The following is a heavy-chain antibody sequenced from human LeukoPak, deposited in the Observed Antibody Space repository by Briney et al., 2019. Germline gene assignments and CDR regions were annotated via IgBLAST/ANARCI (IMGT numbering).Heavy chain of an antibody. V-gene: IGHV1-2*02. D-gene: IGHD3-10*01. CDR1: GYTFTAYY. CDR2: INPNNGGT. Sequence: GASVKVSCKTSGYTFTAYYVHWVRQVPGEGLEWMGWINPNNGGTNYAQKFQGRVTMTSDTSISSAYRELTRLTSDDTAVYYCASLGLTIGFDHWGQGTLVTVSS. J-gene: IGHJ4*02. CDR3: ASLGLTIGFDH.